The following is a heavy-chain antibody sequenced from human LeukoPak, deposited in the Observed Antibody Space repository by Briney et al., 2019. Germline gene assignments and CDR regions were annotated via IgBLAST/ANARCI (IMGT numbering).Heavy chain of an antibody. CDR2: FDPEDGET. CDR3: TIFGVVTPPSNWFDP. Sequence: ASVKVSCKVSGYTLTELSMHWVRQAPGKGLEWMGGFDPEDGETIYAQKFQGRVTMTEDTSTDTAYMELSSLRSEDTAVYYCTIFGVVTPPSNWFDPWGQGTLVTVSS. V-gene: IGHV1-24*01. D-gene: IGHD3-3*01. CDR1: GYTLTELS. J-gene: IGHJ5*02.